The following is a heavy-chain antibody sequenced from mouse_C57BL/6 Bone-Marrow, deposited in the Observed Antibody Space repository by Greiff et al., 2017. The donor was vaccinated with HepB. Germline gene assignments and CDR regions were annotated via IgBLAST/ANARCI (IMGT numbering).Heavy chain of an antibody. V-gene: IGHV5-16*01. CDR2: INYDGSST. CDR3: ARVDGSSYYFDY. J-gene: IGHJ2*01. Sequence: EVQRVESEGGLVQPGSSMKLSCTASGFTFSDYYMAWVRQVPEKGLEWVANINYDGSSTYYLDSLKSRFIISRDNAKNILYLQMSSLKSEDTATYYCARVDGSSYYFDYWGQGTTLTVSS. D-gene: IGHD1-1*01. CDR1: GFTFSDYY.